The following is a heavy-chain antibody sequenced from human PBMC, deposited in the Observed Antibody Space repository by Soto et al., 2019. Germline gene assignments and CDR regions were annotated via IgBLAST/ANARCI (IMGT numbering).Heavy chain of an antibody. CDR2: ISGSGGST. D-gene: IGHD6-13*01. Sequence: EVQLLESGGGLVQPGGSLRLSCAASGFTFSSYAMSWVRQAPGKGLEWVSAISGSGGSTYYADSVKGRFTISRDNSKNTLYRQMNSLRAEDTAVYYCANGGRGSSWYGDYWGQGTLVTVSS. CDR3: ANGGRGSSWYGDY. CDR1: GFTFSSYA. J-gene: IGHJ4*02. V-gene: IGHV3-23*01.